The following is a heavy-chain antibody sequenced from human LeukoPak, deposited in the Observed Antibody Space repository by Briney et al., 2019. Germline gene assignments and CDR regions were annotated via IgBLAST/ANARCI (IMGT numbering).Heavy chain of an antibody. CDR2: IYHAGST. Sequence: SGTLSLTCTVSGYSISSGYYWSWIRQSPGKGLEWIGSIYHAGSTFHNPSLKSRVTISVDTSKNQFSLKVNSVTAADTAVYYCARDSNSGYDWGYFQHWGQGTLVTVSS. CDR3: ARDSNSGYDWGYFQH. CDR1: GYSISSGYY. J-gene: IGHJ1*01. D-gene: IGHD5-12*01. V-gene: IGHV4-38-2*02.